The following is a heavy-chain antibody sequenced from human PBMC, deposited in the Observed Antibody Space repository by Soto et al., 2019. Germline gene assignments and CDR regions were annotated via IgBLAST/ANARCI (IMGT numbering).Heavy chain of an antibody. Sequence: EVQLVQSGTEVKKPGESLQISCKGSGYSFTTYWIGWVRQMPGKGLEWLGIIYPGNSDTRYSPYFHGEVTISADKSLRAAYLQWSSLKASDTAMDDCAGATSLPKDYGDYGARDFWGQGTQVTVSS. CDR3: AGATSLPKDYGDYGARDF. CDR2: IYPGNSDT. J-gene: IGHJ4*02. D-gene: IGHD4-17*01. CDR1: GYSFTTYW. V-gene: IGHV5-51*01.